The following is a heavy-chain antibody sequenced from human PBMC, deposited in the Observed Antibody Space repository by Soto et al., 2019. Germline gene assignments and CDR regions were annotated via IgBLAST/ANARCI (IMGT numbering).Heavy chain of an antibody. CDR2: ISAYNGNT. Sequence: ASVKVSCKASGYTFTSYGISWVRQAPGQGLEWMGWISAYNGNTNYAQKLQGRVTMTTDTSTSTAYMELSSLRSDDTAVYYCARDRGRYNWNYGWFDPWGQGTLVTVSS. CDR1: GYTFTSYG. J-gene: IGHJ5*02. D-gene: IGHD1-7*01. V-gene: IGHV1-18*01. CDR3: ARDRGRYNWNYGWFDP.